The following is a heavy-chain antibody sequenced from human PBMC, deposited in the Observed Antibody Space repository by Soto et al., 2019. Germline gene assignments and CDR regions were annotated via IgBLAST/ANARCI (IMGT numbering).Heavy chain of an antibody. D-gene: IGHD2-2*01. CDR1: GYTFTNYA. V-gene: IGHV1-3*01. J-gene: IGHJ4*02. CDR3: AGVQPGTISFDY. CDR2: INAGNDNT. Sequence: GASVKVSCKASGYTFTNYAIHWVRQAPGQRLEWMGWINAGNDNTMYSQSFQDRVTITRDKSASTDYMELSGLRSEDTAVYFCAGVQPGTISFDYWGQGTLVTVSS.